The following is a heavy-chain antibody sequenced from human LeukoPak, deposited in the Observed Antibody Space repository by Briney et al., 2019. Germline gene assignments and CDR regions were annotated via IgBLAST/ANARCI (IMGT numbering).Heavy chain of an antibody. CDR2: ISGSGVTP. D-gene: IGHD1/OR15-1a*01. Sequence: GGSLRLSCAASGFTFSSYVMSWVRQAPGKGLEWVSAISGSGVTPYYADSVKGRFTISRDNSKNTLDLHLNSLRAEDTAMFYCAKVDITGTIPRAFDIRGQGTMVTVSS. J-gene: IGHJ3*02. V-gene: IGHV3-23*01. CDR1: GFTFSSYV. CDR3: AKVDITGTIPRAFDI.